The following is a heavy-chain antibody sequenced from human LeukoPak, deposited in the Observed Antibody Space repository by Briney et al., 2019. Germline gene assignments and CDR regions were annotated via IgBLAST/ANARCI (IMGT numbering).Heavy chain of an antibody. CDR1: GFTFSSYS. Sequence: GGSLRLSCAASGFTFSSYSMNWVRQAPGKGLEWVSYISSSSSTIYYADSVKGRFTISRDNAKNSLYLQMNSLRAEDTAVYYCAREDGYCSGGSCGYWGQGTLVTVSS. CDR3: AREDGYCSGGSCGY. CDR2: ISSSSSTI. V-gene: IGHV3-48*04. J-gene: IGHJ4*02. D-gene: IGHD2-15*01.